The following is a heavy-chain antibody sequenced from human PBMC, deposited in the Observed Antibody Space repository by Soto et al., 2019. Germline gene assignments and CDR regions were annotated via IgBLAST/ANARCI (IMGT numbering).Heavy chain of an antibody. V-gene: IGHV3-30-3*01. D-gene: IGHD6-19*01. CDR2: ISYDGSSK. Sequence: PGGALRLSCVGPGLTFSSFSLHWVRQAPGKGLEWLALISYDGSSKYNADSVKGRFTISRENSNNTLYFQLSSLRPEDTAVYYCARTTAVAGTPEFDYWGQGALVTVSS. CDR3: ARTTAVAGTPEFDY. J-gene: IGHJ4*02. CDR1: GLTFSSFS.